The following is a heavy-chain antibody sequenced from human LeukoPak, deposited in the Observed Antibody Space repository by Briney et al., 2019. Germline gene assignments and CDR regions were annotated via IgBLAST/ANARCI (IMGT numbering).Heavy chain of an antibody. CDR3: ARVDSSRQETFDP. V-gene: IGHV1-18*01. Sequence: ASVNVSCKASGYTFTSYGISWVRQAPGQGLEWMGWISAYNGNTNYAQKLQGRVTITTDTSTSTAYMELRSLRSDDTAVYYCARVDSSRQETFDPWGQGTLVTVSS. J-gene: IGHJ5*02. CDR2: ISAYNGNT. CDR1: GYTFTSYG. D-gene: IGHD6-13*01.